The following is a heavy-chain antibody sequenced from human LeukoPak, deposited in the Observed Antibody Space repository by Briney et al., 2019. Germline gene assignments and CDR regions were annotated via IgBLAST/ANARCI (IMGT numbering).Heavy chain of an antibody. CDR1: GFTFSSYS. Sequence: GGSLRLSCAASGFTFSSYSMNWVRQAPGKGLEWVSSISSSSSYIYYADSVKGRFTISGDNAKNSLYLQMNSLRAEDTAVYYCARAPRRITIFGLFDPWGQGTLVTVSS. CDR2: ISSSSSYI. V-gene: IGHV3-21*01. D-gene: IGHD3-3*01. J-gene: IGHJ5*02. CDR3: ARAPRRITIFGLFDP.